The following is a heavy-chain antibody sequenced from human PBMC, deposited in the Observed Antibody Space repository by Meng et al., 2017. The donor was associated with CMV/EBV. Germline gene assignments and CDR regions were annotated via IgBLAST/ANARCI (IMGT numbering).Heavy chain of an antibody. CDR1: GFTFSSYS. CDR2: ISSSSSYI. J-gene: IGHJ4*02. V-gene: IGHV3-21*01. Sequence: LSLTCAASGFTFSSYSMNWVRQAPGKGLEWVSSISSSSSYIYYADSVKGRFTISRDNAKNSLYLQMNSLRAEDTAVYYCARDGHRWGGYNSRADYWGQGTLVTVSS. D-gene: IGHD5-24*01. CDR3: ARDGHRWGGYNSRADY.